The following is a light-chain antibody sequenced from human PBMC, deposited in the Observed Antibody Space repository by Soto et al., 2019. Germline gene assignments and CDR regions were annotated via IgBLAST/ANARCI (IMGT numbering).Light chain of an antibody. J-gene: IGKJ4*01. CDR1: QSISSY. CDR3: QQRSSWPLT. V-gene: IGKV3-11*01. CDR2: DPF. Sequence: LVLTQSPATLSLSPGERATLSCRASQSISSYLAWYQQRPGQAPRLLMYDPFNRATGIPARFSGSGSGTDFTLTISSLEPEDFAVYYCQQRSSWPLTFGGGTKVDIK.